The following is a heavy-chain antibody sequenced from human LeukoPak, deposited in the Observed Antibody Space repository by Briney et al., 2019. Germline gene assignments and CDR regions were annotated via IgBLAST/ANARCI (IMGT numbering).Heavy chain of an antibody. Sequence: ASVKVSCKASGYTFSDYYTHWVRQAPGQGLEWMGWINPNSGGTRYAQQFQGRVTMTRDTSIGTAYMELSTLRSDDTAVYYCARDLSTSSNWELDYWGQGTLVTVSS. CDR2: INPNSGGT. CDR3: ARDLSTSSNWELDY. J-gene: IGHJ4*02. D-gene: IGHD1-1*01. CDR1: GYTFSDYY. V-gene: IGHV1-2*02.